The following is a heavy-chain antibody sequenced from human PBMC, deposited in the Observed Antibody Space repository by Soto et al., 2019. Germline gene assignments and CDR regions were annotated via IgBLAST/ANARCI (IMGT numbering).Heavy chain of an antibody. CDR1: GFTFSSYA. J-gene: IGHJ4*02. D-gene: IGHD4-17*01. CDR3: AKDGGSTTVVTPPFDY. CDR2: ISGSGGST. Sequence: EVQLLESGGGLVQPGGSLRLSCAASGFTFSSYAMSWVRQAPGKGLEWVSAISGSGGSTYYADSVKGRFTISRDNSKNTLYLQMNSLRAEATAVYYCAKDGGSTTVVTPPFDYWGQGTLVTVSS. V-gene: IGHV3-23*01.